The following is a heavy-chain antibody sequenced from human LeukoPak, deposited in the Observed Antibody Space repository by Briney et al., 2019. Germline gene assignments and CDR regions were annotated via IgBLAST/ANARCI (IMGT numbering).Heavy chain of an antibody. D-gene: IGHD3-3*02. CDR2: IYYSGNT. J-gene: IGHJ4*02. CDR3: ARDELGIDY. V-gene: IGHV4-39*07. Sequence: SETLSLTCTVSGGSISSSSYYWGWIRQPPGKGLEWIGSIYYSGNTYYNPSLKSRVTISVDTSKNQFSLKLSSVTAADTAVYYCARDELGIDYWGQGTLVTVSS. CDR1: GGSISSSSYY.